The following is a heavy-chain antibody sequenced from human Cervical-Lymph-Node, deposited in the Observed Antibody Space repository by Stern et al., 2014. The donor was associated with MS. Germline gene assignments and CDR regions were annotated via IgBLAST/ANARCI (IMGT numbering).Heavy chain of an antibody. V-gene: IGHV1-46*01. CDR2: INPSGGST. CDR3: ARDLHYDYVWGSYRYPDY. J-gene: IGHJ4*02. Sequence: VQLVQSGAEVKKPGASVKVSCKASGYTFTSYYMHWVRQAPGQGLEWMGIINPSGGSTSYAQKFQGRVTMTRDTSTSTVYMELSSLRSEDTAVYYCARDLHYDYVWGSYRYPDYWGQGTLVTVSS. D-gene: IGHD3-16*02. CDR1: GYTFTSYY.